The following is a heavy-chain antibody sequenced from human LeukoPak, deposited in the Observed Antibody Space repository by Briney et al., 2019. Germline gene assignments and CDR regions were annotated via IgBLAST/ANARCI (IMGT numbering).Heavy chain of an antibody. CDR3: ARILRYPFYMDV. J-gene: IGHJ6*03. Sequence: SETLSLTCTVSGDSISSYYWSWIRQPPGKGLEWIGYIYTRGTTNYNPSLRSRVTISVDTSENQFSLKLSSVTAADTAVYYCARILRYPFYMDVWGKGTTVTVSS. V-gene: IGHV4-4*09. D-gene: IGHD3-9*01. CDR1: GDSISSYY. CDR2: IYTRGTT.